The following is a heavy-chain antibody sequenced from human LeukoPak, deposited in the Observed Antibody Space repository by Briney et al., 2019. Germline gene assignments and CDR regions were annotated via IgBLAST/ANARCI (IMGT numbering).Heavy chain of an antibody. J-gene: IGHJ4*02. Sequence: SETLSLTCAVYGGSFSGYYWSWIRQSPEKGLEWLGFVFSRGTTNLNPSFKSRLIMSIDTSKNQFSLRLSSVTAADTAVYFCARSWAAKWELPGQFDSWGQGRLVSVSS. CDR1: GGSFSGYY. CDR2: VFSRGTT. D-gene: IGHD1-26*01. CDR3: ARSWAAKWELPGQFDS. V-gene: IGHV4-59*10.